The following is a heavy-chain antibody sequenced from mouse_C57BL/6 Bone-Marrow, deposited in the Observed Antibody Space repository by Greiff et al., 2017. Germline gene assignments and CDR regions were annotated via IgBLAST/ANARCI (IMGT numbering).Heavy chain of an antibody. D-gene: IGHD2-4*01. CDR2: IDPNSGGT. CDR3: AREGDDYDGTGYFDV. Sequence: QVQLQQPGAELVKPGASVKLSCKASGYTFTSYWMHWVKQRPGRGLEWIGRIDPNSGGTKYNEKFKSKATLTADKSSSTAYMQLSSLTSEDSAVYFCAREGDDYDGTGYFDVWGTGTTVTVSS. J-gene: IGHJ1*03. CDR1: GYTFTSYW. V-gene: IGHV1-62-3*01.